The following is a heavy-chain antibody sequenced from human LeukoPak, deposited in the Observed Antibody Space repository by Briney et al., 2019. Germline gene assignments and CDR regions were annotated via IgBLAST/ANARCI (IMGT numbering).Heavy chain of an antibody. V-gene: IGHV3-21*04. Sequence: KPGGSLRLSCAASGFTFSSYSMNWVRQAPGKGLEWVSSISSSSSYIYYADSVKGRFTISRDNAKNSLYLQMNSLRAEDTAVYYCARGIYGDYGADYYYYYMDVWGKGTTVTVSS. D-gene: IGHD4-17*01. J-gene: IGHJ6*03. CDR1: GFTFSSYS. CDR2: ISSSSSYI. CDR3: ARGIYGDYGADYYYYYMDV.